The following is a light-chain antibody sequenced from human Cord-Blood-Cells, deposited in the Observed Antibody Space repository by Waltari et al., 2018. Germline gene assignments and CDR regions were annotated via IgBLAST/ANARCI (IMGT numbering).Light chain of an antibody. CDR2: DVS. CDR3: SSYTSSSTWV. J-gene: IGLJ3*02. CDR1: SSDVAGSNY. Sequence: QSALTQPASVSGSPGHSITISYTGTSSDVAGSNYVSWYQQHPGKAPKLILYDVSNRPSGVSNRFSGSKSGNTASLTISGLQAEDEADYYCSSYTSSSTWVFGGGTNLAVL. V-gene: IGLV2-14*01.